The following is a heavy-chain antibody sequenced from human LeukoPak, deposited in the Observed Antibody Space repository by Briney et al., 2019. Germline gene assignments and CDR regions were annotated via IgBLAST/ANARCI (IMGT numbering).Heavy chain of an antibody. Sequence: ASVKVSCKASGYTFTGYYMHWVRQAPGQGLEWMGWINPNSGGTNYAQKFQGRVTMTRDTSISTAYMELSRLRSDDTAVYYCARGPGGWYGSYWFDPWGRGTLVTVSS. J-gene: IGHJ5*02. CDR3: ARGPGGWYGSYWFDP. D-gene: IGHD6-19*01. CDR2: INPNSGGT. CDR1: GYTFTGYY. V-gene: IGHV1-2*02.